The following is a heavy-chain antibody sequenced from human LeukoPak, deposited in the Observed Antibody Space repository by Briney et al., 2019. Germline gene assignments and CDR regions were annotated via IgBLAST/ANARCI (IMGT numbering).Heavy chain of an antibody. D-gene: IGHD2-15*01. CDR1: GFTFSSYS. V-gene: IGHV3-21*01. J-gene: IGHJ6*02. CDR3: AREGYCSGGSCYSGGHYYGMDV. Sequence: GGSLRLSCAAPGFTFSSYSMNWVRQAPGEGLEWVSSISSSSSYIYYADSVKGRFTISRDNAKNSLYLQMNSLRAEDTAVYYCAREGYCSGGSCYSGGHYYGMDVWGQGTTVTVSS. CDR2: ISSSSSYI.